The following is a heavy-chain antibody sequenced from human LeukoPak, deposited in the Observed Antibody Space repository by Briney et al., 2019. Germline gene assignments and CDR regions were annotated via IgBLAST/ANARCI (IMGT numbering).Heavy chain of an antibody. CDR2: VTYSGGNT. Sequence: PGGSLRLSCAASGFTFTNYGMSWFRQGPGKGLEWVSSVTYSGGNTYYADSVKGRFTISRDNSKNALYLLMSSLRAEDTAVYYCASSGDYYDSSGSLDVWGKGTTVTISS. V-gene: IGHV3-23*01. J-gene: IGHJ6*04. CDR3: ASSGDYYDSSGSLDV. CDR1: GFTFTNYG. D-gene: IGHD3-22*01.